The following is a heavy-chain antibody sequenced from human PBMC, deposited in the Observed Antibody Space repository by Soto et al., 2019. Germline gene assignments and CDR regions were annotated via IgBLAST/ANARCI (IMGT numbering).Heavy chain of an antibody. D-gene: IGHD4-17*01. J-gene: IGHJ4*02. CDR2: ISYDGSNK. CDR3: AKDFTVTFLFDY. V-gene: IGHV3-30*18. Sequence: GGSLRLSCAASGFTFSSYGMHWVRQAPGKGLEWVAVISYDGSNKYYADSVKGRFTISRDNSKNTLYLQMNSLRAEDMAVYYCAKDFTVTFLFDYWGQGTLVTVSS. CDR1: GFTFSSYG.